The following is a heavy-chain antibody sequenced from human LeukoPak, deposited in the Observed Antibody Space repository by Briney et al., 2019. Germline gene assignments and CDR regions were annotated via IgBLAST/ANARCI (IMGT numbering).Heavy chain of an antibody. CDR2: IVPSDSYT. D-gene: IGHD3-10*01. Sequence: GESLRISCKGSGYSFNSYWIRWVRQMPGEGLEGMGRIVPSDSYTNYSPSFEGHVTISADKSISTAYLQWSSLKASDTAIYYCARDGYGSGSYWENWFDPWGQGTLVTVSS. V-gene: IGHV5-10-1*01. CDR3: ARDGYGSGSYWENWFDP. J-gene: IGHJ5*02. CDR1: GYSFNSYW.